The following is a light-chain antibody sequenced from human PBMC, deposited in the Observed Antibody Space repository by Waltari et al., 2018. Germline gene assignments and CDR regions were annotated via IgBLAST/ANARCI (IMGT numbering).Light chain of an antibody. CDR2: EVS. J-gene: IGLJ3*02. CDR3: SSDADNTLV. CDR1: SSDY. V-gene: IGLV2-8*01. Sequence: QSALTQPPSASGSPGQSVTIPCTGTSSDYVSWFQHHPGKAPKLMIYEVSKRPSGVPDRFSGSKSGNTASLTVSGLQADDEAHYYCSSDADNTLVFGGGTKLTVL.